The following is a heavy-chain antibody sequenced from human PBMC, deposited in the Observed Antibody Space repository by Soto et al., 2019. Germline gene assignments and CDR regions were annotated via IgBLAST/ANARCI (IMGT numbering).Heavy chain of an antibody. CDR3: ARTQADILTGYSYYYGMDV. CDR1: GYTFTGYY. Sequence: VASVKVSCKASGYTFTGYYMHWVRQAPGQGLEWMGWINPNSGGTNYAQKFQGRVTMTRDTSISTAYMELSRLRSDDTAVYYCARTQADILTGYSYYYGMDVWGQGTTVTVSS. D-gene: IGHD3-9*01. J-gene: IGHJ6*02. V-gene: IGHV1-2*02. CDR2: INPNSGGT.